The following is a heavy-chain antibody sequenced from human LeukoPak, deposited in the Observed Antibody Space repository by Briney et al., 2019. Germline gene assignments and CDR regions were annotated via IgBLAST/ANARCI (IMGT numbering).Heavy chain of an antibody. D-gene: IGHD6-6*01. CDR1: GFTLSNYG. J-gene: IGHJ1*01. Sequence: GGSLRLSCAVSGFTLSNYGMHWVRQAPGKGPEWVAFIRHDGSNTNYADSVKGRFTISRDSSKNTLYLQMNSLRAEDTAVYFCANSLGIGAREYFQHWGQGNLVTLSS. CDR3: ANSLGIGAREYFQH. V-gene: IGHV3-30*02. CDR2: IRHDGSNT.